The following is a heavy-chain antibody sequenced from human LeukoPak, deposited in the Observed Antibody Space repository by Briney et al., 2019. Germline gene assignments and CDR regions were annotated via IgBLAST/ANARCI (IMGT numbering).Heavy chain of an antibody. CDR2: IYYSGST. Sequence: SETLSLTCTVSGGSISSYYWSWIRQPPGKGLEWIGYIYYSGSTNYNPSLKSRVTISVDTSKNQFSLKLSSVIAADTAVYYCARDADSSGWYGGWGQGTLVTVSS. D-gene: IGHD6-19*01. J-gene: IGHJ4*02. CDR3: ARDADSSGWYGG. V-gene: IGHV4-59*01. CDR1: GGSISSYY.